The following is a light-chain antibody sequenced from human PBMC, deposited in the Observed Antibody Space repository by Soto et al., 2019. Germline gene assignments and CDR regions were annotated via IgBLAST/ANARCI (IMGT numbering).Light chain of an antibody. Sequence: EVVLTQSPAILSLSPGETATLSCRAGQPIRNDLGWYQQRPGQAPRLLIYGASNRATGIPDRFSGSGSGTDFTLTITRLAPEDFAIYYCQQRAVWPLSLGGGTKV. V-gene: IGKV3-11*01. CDR1: QPIRND. CDR3: QQRAVWPLS. J-gene: IGKJ4*01. CDR2: GAS.